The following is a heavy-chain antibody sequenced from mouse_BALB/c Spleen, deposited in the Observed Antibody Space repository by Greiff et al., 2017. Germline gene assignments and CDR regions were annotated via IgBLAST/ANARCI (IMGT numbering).Heavy chain of an antibody. V-gene: IGHV5-17*02. CDR3: ASTMITTFAY. CDR2: ISSGSSTI. CDR1: GFTFSSFG. D-gene: IGHD2-4*01. J-gene: IGHJ3*01. Sequence: EVHLVESGGGLVQPGGSRKLSCAASGFTFSSFGMHWVRQAPEKGLEWVAYISSGSSTIYYADTVKGRFTISRDNPKNTLFLQMTSLRSEDTAMYYCASTMITTFAYWGQGTLVTVSA.